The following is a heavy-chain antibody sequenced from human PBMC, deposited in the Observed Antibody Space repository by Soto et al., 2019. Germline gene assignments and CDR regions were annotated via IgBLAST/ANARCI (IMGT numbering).Heavy chain of an antibody. D-gene: IGHD6-19*01. CDR1: SASIDSN. J-gene: IGHJ4*02. CDR2: IHQSGIS. V-gene: IGHV4-4*02. CDR3: ARSFGWYAFDQ. Sequence: SETLSLTCAVSSASIDSNWNWVRQPPGKGLEWIGEIHQSGISYKNPSLKSRVTMSVDKSKKQFSLNLSSVTAADTAIYFCARSFGWYAFDQWGQGTLVTVSS.